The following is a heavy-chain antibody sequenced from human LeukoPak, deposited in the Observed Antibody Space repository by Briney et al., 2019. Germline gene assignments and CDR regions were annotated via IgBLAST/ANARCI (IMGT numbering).Heavy chain of an antibody. V-gene: IGHV4-59*11. CDR2: IFNGGST. CDR3: ASRPADTTWYGVFDY. J-gene: IGHJ4*02. D-gene: IGHD3-10*01. Sequence: SETLSLTCSVSGGPINSHYWSWIRQPPGKRRELIGYIFNGGSTEYNPSFRSRVTISVDTSRDQFFLRLSSVTAADTAIYYCASRPADTTWYGVFDYWSQGTLVTVSS. CDR1: GGPINSHY.